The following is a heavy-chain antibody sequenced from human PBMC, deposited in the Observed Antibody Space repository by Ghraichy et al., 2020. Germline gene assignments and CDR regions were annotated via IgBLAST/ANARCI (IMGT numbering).Heavy chain of an antibody. D-gene: IGHD3-10*01. J-gene: IGHJ5*02. CDR1: GGTFSSYA. Sequence: SVKVSCKASGGTFSSYAISWVRQAPGQGLEWMGGIIPIFGTANYAQKFQGRVTITADESTSTAYMELSSLRSEDTAVYYCARDPMVRGLNNWFDPWGQGTLVTVSS. CDR3: ARDPMVRGLNNWFDP. CDR2: IIPIFGTA. V-gene: IGHV1-69*13.